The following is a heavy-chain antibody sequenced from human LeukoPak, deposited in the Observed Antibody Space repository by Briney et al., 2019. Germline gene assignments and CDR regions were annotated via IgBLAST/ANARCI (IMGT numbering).Heavy chain of an antibody. CDR3: AKATTRHLFDP. V-gene: IGHV3-30*18. CDR1: GFTFSSYG. CDR2: ISYDGSNK. Sequence: GGSLRLSCAASGFTFSSYGMHLVRQAPGKGLEWVAVISYDGSNKYYADSVKGRFTISRDNSKNTLYLQMNSLRAEDTAVYYCAKATTRHLFDPWGQGALVTVSS. D-gene: IGHD4-11*01. J-gene: IGHJ5*02.